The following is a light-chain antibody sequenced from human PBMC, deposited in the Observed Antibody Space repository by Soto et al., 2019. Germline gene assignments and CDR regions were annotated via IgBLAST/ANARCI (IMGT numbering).Light chain of an antibody. Sequence: EIVLTQSPATLSLSPGERATLSCRASQSVSSYLAWYQQKPGQAPRLLIYDASNRATGIPARFSGSGSGTDFTLTISSLEPEDFAVYYCQQRSNRPPPLTFGGGTKVDIK. V-gene: IGKV3-11*01. CDR3: QQRSNRPPPLT. CDR2: DAS. J-gene: IGKJ4*01. CDR1: QSVSSY.